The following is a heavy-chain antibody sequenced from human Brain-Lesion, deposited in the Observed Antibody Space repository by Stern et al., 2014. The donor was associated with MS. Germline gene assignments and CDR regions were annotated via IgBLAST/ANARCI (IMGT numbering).Heavy chain of an antibody. CDR2: IYYSGTT. D-gene: IGHD5-24*01. CDR3: ARLTGIIDS. J-gene: IGHJ4*02. V-gene: IGHV4-39*01. Sequence: QVQLEESGPGLVKPSETLSLTCTVSGGSISRSTYYWGWLRQPPGKGLEWIGNIYYSGTTFSAPSPKIRVPISVHAATTQFSLKQNSVTAADTAVYYCARLTGIIDSWGQGTLVAVSS. CDR1: GGSISRSTYY.